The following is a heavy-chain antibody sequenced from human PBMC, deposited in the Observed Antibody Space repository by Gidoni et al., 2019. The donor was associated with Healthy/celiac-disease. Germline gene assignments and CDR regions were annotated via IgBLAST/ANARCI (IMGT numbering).Heavy chain of an antibody. CDR1: GFSLSTRGMR. J-gene: IGHJ6*02. Sequence: QVTLKESGPALVKPTQTLTLTCPFSGFSLSTRGMRVSWIRQPPGKALEWLARIDWDDDKFYSTSLKTRLTISKDTSKNQVVLTMTNMDPVDTATYYCARDYYGSGGYGGLYYYYGMDVWGQGTTVTVSS. D-gene: IGHD3-10*01. CDR3: ARDYYGSGGYGGLYYYYGMDV. CDR2: IDWDDDK. V-gene: IGHV2-70*04.